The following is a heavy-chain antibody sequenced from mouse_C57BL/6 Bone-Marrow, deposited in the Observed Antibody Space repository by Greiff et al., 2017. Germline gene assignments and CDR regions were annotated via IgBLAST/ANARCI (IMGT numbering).Heavy chain of an antibody. V-gene: IGHV1-50*01. CDR2: IDPSDSYT. CDR1: GYTFTSYW. D-gene: IGHD1-1*01. J-gene: IGHJ3*01. CDR3: ARAEDYYGFAY. Sequence: QVQLQQPGAELVKPGASVKLSCKASGYTFTSYWMQWVKQRPGQGLEWIGEIDPSDSYTNYNQKFKGKATLTVDTSSSPAYMQLSSLTSEDSAVYYCARAEDYYGFAYWGQGTLVTVSA.